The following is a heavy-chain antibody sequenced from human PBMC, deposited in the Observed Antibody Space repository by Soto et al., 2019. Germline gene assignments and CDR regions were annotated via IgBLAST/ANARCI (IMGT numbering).Heavy chain of an antibody. CDR1: GYTFTGYY. J-gene: IGHJ6*02. V-gene: IGHV1-2*04. D-gene: IGHD3-22*01. CDR2: INPNSGGT. CDR3: ARSDYDSSGYYPYYYYGMDV. Sequence: ASVKVSCKASGYTFTGYYMHWVRQAPGQGLEWVGWINPNSGGTKYAQKFQGWVTMTRDTSISTAYMELSRLRSDDTAVYYCARSDYDSSGYYPYYYYGMDVWGQGTTVTVSS.